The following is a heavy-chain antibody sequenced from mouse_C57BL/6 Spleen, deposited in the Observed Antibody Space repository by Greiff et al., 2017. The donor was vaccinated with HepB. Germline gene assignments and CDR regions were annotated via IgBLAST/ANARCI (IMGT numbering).Heavy chain of an antibody. V-gene: IGHV1-80*01. Sequence: QVQLQQSGAELVKPGASVKISCKASGYAFSSYWMNWVKQRPGKGLEWIGQIYPGDGDTNYNGKFKGKATLTADKSSSTAYMQLSSLTSEDSAVYFCAREGGSTVVDLYYFDYWGQGTTLTVSS. J-gene: IGHJ2*01. CDR3: AREGGSTVVDLYYFDY. CDR1: GYAFSSYW. CDR2: IYPGDGDT. D-gene: IGHD1-1*01.